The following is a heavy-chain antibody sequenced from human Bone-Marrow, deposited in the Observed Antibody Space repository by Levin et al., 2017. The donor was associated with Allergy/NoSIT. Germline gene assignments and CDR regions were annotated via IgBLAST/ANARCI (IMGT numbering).Heavy chain of an antibody. V-gene: IGHV3-21*01. CDR3: ARDPAMVYFDY. CDR1: GFTFSSYS. CDR2: ISSSSSYI. J-gene: IGHJ4*02. D-gene: IGHD5-18*01. Sequence: GESLKISCAASGFTFSSYSMNWVRQAPGKGLEWVSSISSSSSYIYYADSVKGRFTISRDNAKNSLYLQMNSLRAEDTAVYYCARDPAMVYFDYWGQGTLVTVSS.